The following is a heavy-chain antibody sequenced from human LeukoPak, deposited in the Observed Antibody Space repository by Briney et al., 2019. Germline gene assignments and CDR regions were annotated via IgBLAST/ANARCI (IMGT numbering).Heavy chain of an antibody. CDR2: ISAYNGNT. Sequence: ASVTVSCKASGYTFTSYGMSWVGQAPGQGMEGMGWISAYNGNTNYAQKFQGRVTMTTHTSTSTAYMELRSLRSDDTAVYYCARVPGRYCSSTSCYRYFDYWGQGTLVTVSS. CDR1: GYTFTSYG. CDR3: ARVPGRYCSSTSCYRYFDY. J-gene: IGHJ4*02. V-gene: IGHV1-18*01. D-gene: IGHD2-2*01.